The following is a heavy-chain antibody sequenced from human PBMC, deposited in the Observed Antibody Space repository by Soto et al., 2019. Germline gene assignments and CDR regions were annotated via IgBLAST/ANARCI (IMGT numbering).Heavy chain of an antibody. D-gene: IGHD2-2*01. Sequence: PGGSLRLSCAASGFTFSSYNMNWVRQAPGKGLEWVSSISSGSGYMYYADSVKGRFTISRDNANNSLYLQMNSLRAEDTAVYYCARNLVPASMRWFDPWGQGTLVTVSS. CDR1: GFTFSSYN. CDR3: ARNLVPASMRWFDP. CDR2: ISSGSGYM. J-gene: IGHJ5*02. V-gene: IGHV3-21*01.